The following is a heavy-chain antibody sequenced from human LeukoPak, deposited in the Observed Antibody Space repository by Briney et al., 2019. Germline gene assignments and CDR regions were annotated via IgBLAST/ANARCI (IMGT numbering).Heavy chain of an antibody. CDR2: IYWDDDK. Sequence: SGPTLVHPTQTLRLTCTFSWFTLITRAVGMGWVRQPAGNALEWLELIYWDDDKRYSPSLKSRLTITEDTSKNQVVLTMTNMDPVDTATYYCAHSLSNAAEYWGQGTLVTVSS. CDR1: WFTLITRAVG. CDR3: AHSLSNAAEY. J-gene: IGHJ4*02. D-gene: IGHD6-13*01. V-gene: IGHV2-5*02.